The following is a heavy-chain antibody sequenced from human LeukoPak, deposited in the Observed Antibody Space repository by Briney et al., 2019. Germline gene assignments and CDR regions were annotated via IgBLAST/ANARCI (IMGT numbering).Heavy chain of an antibody. J-gene: IGHJ6*03. V-gene: IGHV1-2*06. CDR3: ARERPPRYDILTGYHYYYYMDV. Sequence: SLKFSWKASRHTFTGYYMEWVRLVAGHGQEWLALRNANNGGINYAQKFKGRVTMTRDTSISTAYMELSRLRSDDTAVYYCARERPPRYDILTGYHYYYYMDVWGKGTTVTVSS. CDR2: RNANNGGI. D-gene: IGHD3-9*01. CDR1: RHTFTGYY.